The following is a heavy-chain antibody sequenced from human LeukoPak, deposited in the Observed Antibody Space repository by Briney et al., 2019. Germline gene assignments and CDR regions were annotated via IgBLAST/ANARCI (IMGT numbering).Heavy chain of an antibody. D-gene: IGHD3-22*01. CDR3: AKSQFYDSSGYYDYYYGMDV. Sequence: GGSLRLSCAASGFTFSSYGMHWVLQAPGKGLEWVAVISYDGSNKYYADSVKGRFTISRDNSKNTLYLQMNSLRDEDTAVYYCAKSQFYDSSGYYDYYYGMDVWGQGTTVTVSS. V-gene: IGHV3-30*18. CDR1: GFTFSSYG. J-gene: IGHJ6*02. CDR2: ISYDGSNK.